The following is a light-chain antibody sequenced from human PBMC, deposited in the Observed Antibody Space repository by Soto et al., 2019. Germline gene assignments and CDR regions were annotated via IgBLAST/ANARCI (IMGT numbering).Light chain of an antibody. CDR1: QSVTSSF. CDR3: QQYSTSPWT. V-gene: IGKV3-20*01. Sequence: EIVLTQSPGTLSLSPGERATLSCRASQSVTSSFLAWYQQKPGQAPRLLIYGASSRATGIPARFSGSESGTDFTLTISRLEPEDFAVYYCQQYSTSPWTFGQGTKVEIK. J-gene: IGKJ1*01. CDR2: GAS.